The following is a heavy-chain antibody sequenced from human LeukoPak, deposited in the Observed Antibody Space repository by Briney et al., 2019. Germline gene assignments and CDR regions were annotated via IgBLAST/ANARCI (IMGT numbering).Heavy chain of an antibody. CDR1: GFTFSSYG. CDR2: IWYDGSNK. Sequence: PGGSLRLSCAASGFTFSSYGMHWVRQAPGKGLEWVAVIWYDGSNKYYADSVKGRFTISRDNSKNTLYLQMNSLRAEDTAVYYCAKETGTSCYRCPPDYWGQGTLVTVSS. D-gene: IGHD2-2*02. J-gene: IGHJ4*02. V-gene: IGHV3-33*06. CDR3: AKETGTSCYRCPPDY.